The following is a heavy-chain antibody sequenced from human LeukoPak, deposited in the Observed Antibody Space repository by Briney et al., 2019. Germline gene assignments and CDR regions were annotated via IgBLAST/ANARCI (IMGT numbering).Heavy chain of an antibody. CDR3: ARMPPAGIVMVITNNDAFDI. CDR2: INHSGST. D-gene: IGHD3-22*01. CDR1: GGSFSGYY. Sequence: TSETLSLTCAVYGGSFSGYYWSWIRQPPGKGLEWIGEINHSGSTNYNPSLKSRVTISVDTSKNQFSLKLSSVTAADTAVYYCARMPPAGIVMVITNNDAFDIWGQGTMVTVSS. J-gene: IGHJ3*02. V-gene: IGHV4-34*01.